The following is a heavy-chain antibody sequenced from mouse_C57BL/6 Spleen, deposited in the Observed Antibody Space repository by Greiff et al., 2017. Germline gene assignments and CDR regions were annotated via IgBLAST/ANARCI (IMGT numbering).Heavy chain of an antibody. CDR2: IYPGSGST. D-gene: IGHD2-5*01. J-gene: IGHJ4*01. CDR1: GYTFTSYW. Sequence: QVQLQQPGAELVKPGASVKMSCKASGYTFTSYWITWVKQRPGQGLEWIGDIYPGSGSTNYNEKFKSKATLTVDTSSSTAYMQLSSLTSEDSAVYYCARYSNYDIDYAMDYWGQGTSVTVSS. CDR3: ARYSNYDIDYAMDY. V-gene: IGHV1-55*01.